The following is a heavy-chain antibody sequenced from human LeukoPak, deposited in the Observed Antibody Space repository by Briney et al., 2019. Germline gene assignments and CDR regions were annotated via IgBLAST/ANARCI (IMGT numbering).Heavy chain of an antibody. J-gene: IGHJ4*02. V-gene: IGHV1-24*01. CDR2: FDPEDGET. Sequence: ASVKVSCKVSGYTLTDLSMHWVRQAPGKGLEWMGGFDPEDGETIYAQKFQGRVTMTEDTSTDTAYMELSSLRSEDTAVYYCATDLCSSTSFCGRPLIFVYCGQGTLVTVSS. CDR3: ATDLCSSTSFCGRPLIFVY. D-gene: IGHD2-2*01. CDR1: GYTLTDLS.